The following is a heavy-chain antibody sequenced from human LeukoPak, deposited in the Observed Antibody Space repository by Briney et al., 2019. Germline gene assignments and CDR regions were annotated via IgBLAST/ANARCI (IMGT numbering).Heavy chain of an antibody. D-gene: IGHD3-3*01. V-gene: IGHV1-8*01. Sequence: GASVKVSCKASGYTFTSYDINWVRQATGQGLEWMGWMNPNSGNTGYAQKFQGRVTMTRNTSISTAYMELSSLRSEDTAVYYCARGITTKYYDFWSGPSNYYYYYMDVWGKGTTVTVSS. CDR2: MNPNSGNT. J-gene: IGHJ6*03. CDR3: ARGITTKYYDFWSGPSNYYYYYMDV. CDR1: GYTFTSYD.